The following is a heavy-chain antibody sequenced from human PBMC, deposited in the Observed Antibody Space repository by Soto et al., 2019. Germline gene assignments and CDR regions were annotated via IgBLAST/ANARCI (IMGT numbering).Heavy chain of an antibody. D-gene: IGHD3-10*01. CDR3: ARSVTYYYGSGTYYSDY. V-gene: IGHV3-74*01. J-gene: IGHJ4*02. CDR1: GFTFSNYW. CDR2: INSDGSTT. Sequence: EVQLVESGGGLVQPGGSLRLSCAASGFTFSNYWMHWVRQAPGKGLVWVSRINSDGSTTTYADSVKGRFTISRDNTENTLYLQMNSLRAEDTAVYYCARSVTYYYGSGTYYSDYWGQGTLVTVSS.